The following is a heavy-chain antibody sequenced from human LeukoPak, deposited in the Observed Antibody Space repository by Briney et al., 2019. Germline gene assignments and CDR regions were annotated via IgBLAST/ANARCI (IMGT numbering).Heavy chain of an antibody. J-gene: IGHJ4*02. CDR1: GFTVSSSY. CDR2: ISGNGGST. CDR3: VKASTSSWPYYFDY. D-gene: IGHD6-13*01. V-gene: IGHV3-23*01. Sequence: GGFLRLSCAASGFTVSSSYMSWVRQAPGKGLEWVSAISGNGGSTYNADPMKGRFTISRDSSKNTLYLQMNSLTAEDTAVYYCVKASTSSWPYYFDYWGQGTLVTVSS.